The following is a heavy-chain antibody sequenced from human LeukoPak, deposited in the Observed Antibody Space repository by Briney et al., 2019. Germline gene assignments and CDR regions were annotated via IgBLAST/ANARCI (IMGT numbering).Heavy chain of an antibody. V-gene: IGHV4-59*12. CDR1: GGSISGYY. D-gene: IGHD2-2*01. CDR3: ARDEEYPGDYYYMDV. J-gene: IGHJ6*03. Sequence: PSETLSLTCTVSGGSISGYYWTWIRQSPGKGLEWIGYVYDSGSTKYNPSLKSRATTSVDTSKNQFSLKLSSVTAADTAVYYCARDEEYPGDYYYMDVWAKGPRSPSP. CDR2: VYDSGST.